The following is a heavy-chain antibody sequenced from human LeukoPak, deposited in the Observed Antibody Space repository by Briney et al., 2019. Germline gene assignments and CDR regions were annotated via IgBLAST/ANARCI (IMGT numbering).Heavy chain of an antibody. Sequence: PSETLSLTCAVSGYSISSGSYWGWIRQPPGKGLEWIGNIYHSGSTFYNPPLKSRVTVSVDTSKNQFSLKLSSVTAADTAIYYCARDTGGYDFWGQGTLVTASS. D-gene: IGHD1-26*01. CDR2: IYHSGST. CDR3: ARDTGGYDF. J-gene: IGHJ4*02. CDR1: GYSISSGSY. V-gene: IGHV4-38-2*02.